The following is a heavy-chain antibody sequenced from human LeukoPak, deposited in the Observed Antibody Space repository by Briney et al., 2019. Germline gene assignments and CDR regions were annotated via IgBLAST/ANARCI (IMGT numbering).Heavy chain of an antibody. J-gene: IGHJ4*02. Sequence: GGSLRLSCAASGFTFNTYSMNWVRQAPGKGLEWVSSISSGSSYIYYADSVKGRFTISRDNAKNSLYLQMNSLRAEDTAAYYCARGSMVRGVLEYYFDCWGQGTLVTVSS. D-gene: IGHD3-10*01. V-gene: IGHV3-21*01. CDR3: ARGSMVRGVLEYYFDC. CDR1: GFTFNTYS. CDR2: ISSGSSYI.